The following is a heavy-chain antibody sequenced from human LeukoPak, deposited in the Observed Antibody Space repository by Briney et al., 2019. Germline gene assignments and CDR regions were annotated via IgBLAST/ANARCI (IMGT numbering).Heavy chain of an antibody. D-gene: IGHD3-10*01. V-gene: IGHV4-59*01. CDR2: IYYSGST. Sequence: SETLSLTCIVSGGSISSYYWSWIRQSPGKGLEWIGYIYYSGSTNYKPSLKSRVTISVDTSRNQFSLKLSSVTAADTAVYYCARGGYYGSGNDFRFDPWGQGTLVTVSS. J-gene: IGHJ5*02. CDR1: GGSISSYY. CDR3: ARGGYYGSGNDFRFDP.